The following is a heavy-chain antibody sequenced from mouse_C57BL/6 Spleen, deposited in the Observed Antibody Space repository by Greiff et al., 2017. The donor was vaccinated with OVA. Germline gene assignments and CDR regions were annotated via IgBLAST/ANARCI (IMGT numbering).Heavy chain of an antibody. Sequence: DVHLVESGGGLVKPGGSLKLSCAASGFTFSSYAMSWVRQTPEKRLEWVATISAGGSYTYYPDNVKGRFTISRDNAKNNLYLQMSHLKSEDTAMYYCARAPSYGSSYDYWGQGTTLTVSS. CDR1: GFTFSSYA. CDR2: ISAGGSYT. D-gene: IGHD1-1*01. CDR3: ARAPSYGSSYDY. V-gene: IGHV5-4*01. J-gene: IGHJ2*01.